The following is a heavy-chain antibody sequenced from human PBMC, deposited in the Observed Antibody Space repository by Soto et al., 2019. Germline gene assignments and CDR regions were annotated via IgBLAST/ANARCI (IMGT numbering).Heavy chain of an antibody. CDR1: DGSVSSGTYY. V-gene: IGHV4-39*01. CDR2: IYYSGNT. D-gene: IGHD3-22*01. Sequence: QLQLQESGPGLVKPSETLSLTCTVSDGSVSSGTYYWGWIRQPPGKGLEWIGSIYYSGNTYYNPSLKSRVTISVDTSKNQFSLKLSSVTAADTAVYYCARSAFYGDGSGFFDYWGQGSLVTVSS. J-gene: IGHJ4*02. CDR3: ARSAFYGDGSGFFDY.